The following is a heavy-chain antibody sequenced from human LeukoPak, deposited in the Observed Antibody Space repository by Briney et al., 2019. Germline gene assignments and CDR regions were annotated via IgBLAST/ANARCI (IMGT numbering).Heavy chain of an antibody. CDR2: IYHSGST. D-gene: IGHD3-22*01. V-gene: IGHV4-4*02. CDR3: ARRAGSSGYPLDY. Sequence: SETLSLTCAVSGGSISSSNWWSWVRQPPGKGLEWIGEIYHSGSTNYNPSLKSRVTISVDRSKNQFSLKLSSVTAADTAVYYCARRAGSSGYPLDYWGQGTLVTVSS. J-gene: IGHJ4*02. CDR1: GGSISSSNW.